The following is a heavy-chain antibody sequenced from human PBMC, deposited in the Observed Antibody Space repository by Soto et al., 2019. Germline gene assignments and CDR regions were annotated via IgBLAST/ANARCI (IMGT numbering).Heavy chain of an antibody. Sequence: EVQLLESGGGLVQPGGSLRLSCAASGLTFISYVMNWVRQAPGKGLEWVSGISGSADRTYYADSVKGRFTVSRDNSKNTLYLQMSSLRAEDTAVYFCVKGRPYSSNWYVMDYWGQGTPVTVSS. J-gene: IGHJ4*02. CDR1: GLTFISYV. CDR2: ISGSADRT. CDR3: VKGRPYSSNWYVMDY. D-gene: IGHD6-13*01. V-gene: IGHV3-23*01.